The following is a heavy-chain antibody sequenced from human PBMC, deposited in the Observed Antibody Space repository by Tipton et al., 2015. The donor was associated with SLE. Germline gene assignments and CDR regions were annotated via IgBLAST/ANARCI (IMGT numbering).Heavy chain of an antibody. CDR1: GFTVSSNY. J-gene: IGHJ4*02. D-gene: IGHD3-10*01. CDR2: IYSGGST. CDR3: AREWGDGSGSYYNDY. V-gene: IGHV3-66*02. Sequence: SLRLSCAASGFTVSSNYMSWVRQAPGKGLEWVSVIYSGGSTYYADSVKGRFTISRDNSKNTLYLHMNSLRAEDTAVYYCAREWGDGSGSYYNDYWGQGTLVTVSS.